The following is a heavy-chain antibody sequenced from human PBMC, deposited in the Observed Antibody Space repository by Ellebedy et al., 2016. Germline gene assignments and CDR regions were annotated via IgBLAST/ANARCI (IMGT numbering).Heavy chain of an antibody. D-gene: IGHD3-22*01. CDR2: IKPEGSEK. J-gene: IGHJ4*02. V-gene: IGHV3-7*05. CDR1: GLTFSSCW. Sequence: GGSLRLSXAASGLTFSSCWMGWVRQAPGKGLEWVAHIKPEGSEKYYVDSVKGRFTLSRDNSKNTVHLQMNSLRVEDTAVYYCAKGGWGDSSGCDYWGQGMLVTVSS. CDR3: AKGGWGDSSGCDY.